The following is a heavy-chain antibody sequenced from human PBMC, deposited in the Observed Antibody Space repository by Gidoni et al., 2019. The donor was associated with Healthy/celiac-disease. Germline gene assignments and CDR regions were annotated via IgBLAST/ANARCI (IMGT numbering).Heavy chain of an antibody. CDR1: GYTFTSYY. CDR3: ARTPFLEWLLIDDPRDDAFDI. CDR2: INPSGGST. V-gene: IGHV1-46*01. J-gene: IGHJ3*02. D-gene: IGHD3-3*02. Sequence: QVQLVQSGAEVKKPGASVKVSCKASGYTFTSYYMHWVRQAPGQGLEWMGIINPSGGSTSYAQKFQGRVTMTRDTSTSTVYMELSSLRSEDTAVYYCARTPFLEWLLIDDPRDDAFDIWGQGTMVTVSS.